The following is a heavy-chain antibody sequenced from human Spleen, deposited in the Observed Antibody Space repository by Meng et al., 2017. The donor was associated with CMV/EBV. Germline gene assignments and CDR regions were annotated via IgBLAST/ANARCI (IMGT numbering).Heavy chain of an antibody. CDR2: IRSKANSYAT. D-gene: IGHD3-22*01. CDR1: GFTFSGSA. V-gene: IGHV3-73*01. CDR3: TRHMSNYYDSSGYYDDAFDI. J-gene: IGHJ3*02. Sequence: LSLTCAASGFTFSGSAMHWVRQASGKGLEWVGRIRSKANSYATAYAASVKGRFTISRDDSKNTAYLQMNSLKTEDTAVYYCTRHMSNYYDSSGYYDDAFDIWGQGTMVTVSS.